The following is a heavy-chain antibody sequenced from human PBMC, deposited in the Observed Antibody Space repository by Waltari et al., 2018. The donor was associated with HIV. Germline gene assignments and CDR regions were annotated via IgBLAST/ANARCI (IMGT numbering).Heavy chain of an antibody. Sequence: EVQLVESGGGLIQPGGSLSLSCVASGFTVSRNYMTWVRQAPGKGLEWVSVIYSGGNTFYADSVKGRFTISRDNSKNTLYLQMNSLRAEDTAVYYCARSWTLDYWGQGTLVTVSS. V-gene: IGHV3-53*01. D-gene: IGHD5-12*01. J-gene: IGHJ4*02. CDR1: GFTVSRNY. CDR3: ARSWTLDY. CDR2: IYSGGNT.